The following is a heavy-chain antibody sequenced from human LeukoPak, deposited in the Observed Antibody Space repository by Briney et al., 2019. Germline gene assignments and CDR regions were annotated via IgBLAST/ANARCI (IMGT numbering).Heavy chain of an antibody. D-gene: IGHD3-10*01. J-gene: IGHJ4*02. CDR3: ARGTRSSGLYY. CDR1: GASISSYY. CDR2: IFYTGST. V-gene: IGHV4-59*01. Sequence: SETLSLTCTVSGASISSYYWSWIRQPPGKGLEWIGYIFYTGSTSYNPSLKSRVTMSVDRSKNQFSLKLRSVTAADTAVYYCARGTRSSGLYYWGQGTLLTVSS.